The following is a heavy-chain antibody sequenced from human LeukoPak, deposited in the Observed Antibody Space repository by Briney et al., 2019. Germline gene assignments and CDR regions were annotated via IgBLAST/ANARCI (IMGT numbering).Heavy chain of an antibody. V-gene: IGHV3-23*01. CDR2: ISGSGGST. CDR1: GFTFSSYA. D-gene: IGHD3-10*01. Sequence: GGSLRLSCAASGFTFSSYAMSWVRQAPGKGLEWVSAISGSGGSTYYADSVKGRFTISRDNSKNTLYLQMNSLRAEDTAVYYCAKDLHGSGTTSPFDYWGQGTLATVSS. CDR3: AKDLHGSGTTSPFDY. J-gene: IGHJ4*02.